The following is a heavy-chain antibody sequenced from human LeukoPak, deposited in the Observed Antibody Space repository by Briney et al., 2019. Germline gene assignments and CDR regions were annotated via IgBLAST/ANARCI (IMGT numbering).Heavy chain of an antibody. CDR1: GFTFSSYA. V-gene: IGHV3-30*04. CDR2: ISYDGSNK. D-gene: IGHD3-10*01. Sequence: GRTLRLSCAASGFTFSSYAMHWVRQAPGKGLEWVAVISYDGSNKYYADSVKGRFTISRDNSKNTLYLQMNSLRAEDTAVYYCARLYGSGSSADDYWGQGTLVTVSS. J-gene: IGHJ4*02. CDR3: ARLYGSGSSADDY.